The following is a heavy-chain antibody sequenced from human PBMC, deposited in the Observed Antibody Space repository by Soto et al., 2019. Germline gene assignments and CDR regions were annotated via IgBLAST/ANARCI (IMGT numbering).Heavy chain of an antibody. CDR1: GYSISSGYY. CDR2: IYHDGST. CDR3: ARVGPWVPYYYDSSPYTFENGFDP. V-gene: IGHV4-38-2*01. Sequence: SETLSLTCAVSGYSISSGYYWGWLRQPPGKGLEWIGSIYHDGSTYYNPSLNSRVTLSIDMTNNHVSLILNSFTAPDTAVFYFARVGPWVPYYYDSSPYTFENGFDPWGQGTTVTVSS. D-gene: IGHD3-22*01. J-gene: IGHJ5*02.